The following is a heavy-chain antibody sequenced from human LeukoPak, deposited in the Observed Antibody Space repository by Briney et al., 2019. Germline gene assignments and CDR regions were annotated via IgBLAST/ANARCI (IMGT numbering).Heavy chain of an antibody. CDR2: INWNGGST. J-gene: IGHJ4*02. D-gene: IGHD6-13*01. CDR3: ARGTLKAAATDFDY. Sequence: GGSLRLSCVDSGFTFYDYVLSWVRQAPGKGLEWVSGINWNGGSTGYADSVKGRFTISRDNAKNSLYLQMNSLRAEDTALYYCARGTLKAAATDFDYWGQGTLVTVSS. CDR1: GFTFYDYV. V-gene: IGHV3-20*04.